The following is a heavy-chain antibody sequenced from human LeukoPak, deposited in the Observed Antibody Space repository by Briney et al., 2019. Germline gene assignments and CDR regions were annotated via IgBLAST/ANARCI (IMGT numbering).Heavy chain of an antibody. CDR2: IYYSGST. D-gene: IGHD6-19*01. Sequence: SETLSLTCTVSGGSLSSYYWSWIQQPPGKGLEWIGYIYYSGSTNYNPSLKSRVTISVDTSKNQFSLKLSSVTAADTAVYYCARDRIAVAGTGYYYGMDVWGQGTTVTVSS. V-gene: IGHV4-59*01. CDR1: GGSLSSYY. J-gene: IGHJ6*02. CDR3: ARDRIAVAGTGYYYGMDV.